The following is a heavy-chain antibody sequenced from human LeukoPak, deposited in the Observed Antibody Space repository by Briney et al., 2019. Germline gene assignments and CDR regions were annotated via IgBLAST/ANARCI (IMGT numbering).Heavy chain of an antibody. V-gene: IGHV4-59*08. CDR2: GHYSGYT. J-gene: IGHJ4*02. CDR3: AKWASDNRAFDL. D-gene: IGHD2-8*01. Sequence: SETLSLTCTVSGTSITSYYWNWIRQAPGKGPEWIGYGHYSGYTKYNPPLKSRVTISVDTSKNQFSLRLSSVTAADTAVYFCAKWASDNRAFDLWGQGTLVTVSS. CDR1: GTSITSYY.